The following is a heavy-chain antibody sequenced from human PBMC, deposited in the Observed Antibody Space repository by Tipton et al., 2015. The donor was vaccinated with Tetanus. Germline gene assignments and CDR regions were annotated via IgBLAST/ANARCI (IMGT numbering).Heavy chain of an antibody. CDR1: GGSVRGGDHY. D-gene: IGHD3-22*01. V-gene: IGHV4-61*08. CDR2: VSSSGAS. J-gene: IGHJ4*02. CDR3: ARQEPPRRFYYDSSGSSG. Sequence: GLVKPSETLSLTCTVSGGSVRGGDHYWSWIRQPPGKGLEWLAYVSSSGASNSDYFLKSRITVSRDTSKNRFSLNLSSVTAADTAVYFCARQEPPRRFYYDSSGSSGWGQGILVTVSS.